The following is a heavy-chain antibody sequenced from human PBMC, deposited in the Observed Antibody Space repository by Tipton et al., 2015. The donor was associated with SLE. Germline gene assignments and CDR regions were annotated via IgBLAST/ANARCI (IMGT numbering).Heavy chain of an antibody. V-gene: IGHV3-7*04. CDR1: GFNFRSYY. CDR3: ARGILGDPVAFDL. D-gene: IGHD2/OR15-2a*01. J-gene: IGHJ3*01. Sequence: SLRLSCVVSGFNFRSYYMTWIRQAPGKGLEWVASIKQDGSEKNYVDPVKGRFTISRDNAKNTVYLQMNSLTVEDTAIYYCARGILGDPVAFDLWGQGTMAIVSS. CDR2: IKQDGSEK.